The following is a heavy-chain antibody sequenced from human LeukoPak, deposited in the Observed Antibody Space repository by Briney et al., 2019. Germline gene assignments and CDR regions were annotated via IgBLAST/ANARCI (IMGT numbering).Heavy chain of an antibody. V-gene: IGHV3-23*01. CDR3: AKDVGKWESLHFFDY. CDR2: ISGSGAST. J-gene: IGHJ4*02. CDR1: GFTFSANA. Sequence: GGSLRLSCLTSGFTFSANAMSWVRQAPGKGLEWISGISGSGASTYYADSVTGRFTISRDNSRNTLYLQMNSLRGDDTAVYYCAKDVGKWESLHFFDYWGQGTLVTVSS. D-gene: IGHD1-26*01.